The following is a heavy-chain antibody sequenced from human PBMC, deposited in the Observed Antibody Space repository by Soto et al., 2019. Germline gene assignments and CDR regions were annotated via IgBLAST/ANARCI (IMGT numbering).Heavy chain of an antibody. CDR3: AREGSYSAYNFAHGIQLWSFEF. Sequence: LSLTCTVSGGSINTFYWSWVRQPSGKGLEWIGRIFSSGSTSFNPSLGSRVAMSVDTSKNHFSLNLSSVTAADMAVYYCAREGSYSAYNFAHGIQLWSFEFWGKGALVTVSS. V-gene: IGHV4-4*07. J-gene: IGHJ4*02. CDR1: GGSINTFY. CDR2: IFSSGST. D-gene: IGHD5-12*01.